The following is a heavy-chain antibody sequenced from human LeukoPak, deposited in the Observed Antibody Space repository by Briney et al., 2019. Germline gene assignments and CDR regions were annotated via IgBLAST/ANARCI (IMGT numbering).Heavy chain of an antibody. J-gene: IGHJ3*02. CDR2: VNPYSGGT. D-gene: IGHD3-3*01. V-gene: IGHV1-2*02. Sequence: ASVKVSCKASGYSFTGYYMHWVRQAPGQGLEWMGWVNPYSGGTNYAQKFQGRVTMTRDTSISTAYMELSRLRSDDTAVYYCARGDPDISFGVAGEAFDIWGQGTMVTVSS. CDR3: ARGDPDISFGVAGEAFDI. CDR1: GYSFTGYY.